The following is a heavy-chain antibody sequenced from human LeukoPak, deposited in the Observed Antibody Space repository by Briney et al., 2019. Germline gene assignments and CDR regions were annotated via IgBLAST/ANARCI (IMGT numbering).Heavy chain of an antibody. CDR3: ARDGPYYDFWSGYYGFDY. V-gene: IGHV1-18*01. D-gene: IGHD3-3*01. Sequence: ASVKVSCKASGYTFTSYGISWVRQAPGQGLEWMGWISAYNGNTNYAQKLQGRVTMTTDTSTSTAYMELRSLRSDDTAVYYCARDGPYYDFWSGYYGFDYWGQGTLVTVSS. CDR2: ISAYNGNT. J-gene: IGHJ4*02. CDR1: GYTFTSYG.